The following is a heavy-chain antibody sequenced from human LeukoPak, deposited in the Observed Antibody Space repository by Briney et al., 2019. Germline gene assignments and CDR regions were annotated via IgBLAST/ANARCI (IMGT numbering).Heavy chain of an antibody. CDR2: INPDGSEK. CDR1: GFTFSYYW. D-gene: IGHD3-10*01. J-gene: IGHJ3*02. V-gene: IGHV3-7*05. CDR3: ARDDGAGGAFDI. Sequence: GGSLRLSCAASGFTFSYYWMSWVRQAPGKGLEWMANINPDGSEKYYVDSVKGRFTISRDNAKNSLYLQMNSLRAEDTAVYYCARDDGAGGAFDIWGQGQWSPSLQ.